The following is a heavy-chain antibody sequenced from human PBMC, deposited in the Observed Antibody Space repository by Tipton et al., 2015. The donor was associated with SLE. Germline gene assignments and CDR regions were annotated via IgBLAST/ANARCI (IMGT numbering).Heavy chain of an antibody. Sequence: TLSLTCTVSGDSISSGRYFWSWIRQPAGKGLVWIGHIYTSGITNYNPSLKSRVTISLDTSKNQFSLKLTSVTAADTAVYYCARDQNARTDSWGQGTLVTVSS. D-gene: IGHD2/OR15-2a*01. CDR2: IYTSGIT. J-gene: IGHJ5*01. V-gene: IGHV4-61*09. CDR3: ARDQNARTDS. CDR1: GDSISSGRYF.